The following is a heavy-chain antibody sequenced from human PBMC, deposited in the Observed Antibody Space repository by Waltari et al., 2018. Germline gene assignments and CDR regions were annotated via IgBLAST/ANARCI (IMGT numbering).Heavy chain of an antibody. CDR3: ARTTHGSGSYFFDY. CDR2: IYTSGST. CDR1: GGSISSYY. V-gene: IGHV4-4*09. Sequence: QVQLQESGPGLVKPSETLSPTCTVSGGSISSYYWSWIRQPPGKGLEWIGYIYTSGSTNYNPSLKSRVTISVDTSKNQFSLKLSSVTAADTAVYYCARTTHGSGSYFFDYWGQGTLVTVSS. D-gene: IGHD3-10*01. J-gene: IGHJ4*02.